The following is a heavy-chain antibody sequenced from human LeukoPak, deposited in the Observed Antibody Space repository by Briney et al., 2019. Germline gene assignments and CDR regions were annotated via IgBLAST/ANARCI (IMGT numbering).Heavy chain of an antibody. V-gene: IGHV1-2*02. CDR1: GYTFTGYY. CDR3: ATILGYCTNGVCYFTRAFDI. D-gene: IGHD2-8*01. CDR2: INPTRGGT. Sequence: GASVKVSCKASGYTFTGYYMHWVRQATGQGLEWMGWINPTRGGTNYAQELQGRVTMTRDTSISTAYTELSRLRSDDTAVYYCATILGYCTNGVCYFTRAFDIWGQGTMATVSS. J-gene: IGHJ3*02.